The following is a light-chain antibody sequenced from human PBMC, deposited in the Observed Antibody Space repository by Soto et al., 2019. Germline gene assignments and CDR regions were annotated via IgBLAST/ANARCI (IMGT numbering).Light chain of an antibody. CDR3: QQYNNWPLT. CDR1: QSVNNN. CDR2: GAS. Sequence: EIVMTQSPATLSVSPGERATLSSRASQSVNNNLAWYQQKPGQAPRLLIYGASARATGIPARFSGSGSGTEFTLTISSLQSEDFAVYYCQQYNNWPLTFGGGTKVEI. J-gene: IGKJ4*01. V-gene: IGKV3-15*01.